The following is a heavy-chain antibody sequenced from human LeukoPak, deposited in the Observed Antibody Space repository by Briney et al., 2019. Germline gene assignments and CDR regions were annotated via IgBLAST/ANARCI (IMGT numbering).Heavy chain of an antibody. V-gene: IGHV1-2*02. Sequence: ASVKGSCKASGYTFTGYYIHWVRQAPGQGLEWMGWINPNSGGAYYAQKVQSRVTMTRYTSISTAYMELSRLKSDDTAFYYCARGRRILVGDTNAGDYFDYWGQGTLVTVSS. J-gene: IGHJ4*02. CDR3: ARGRRILVGDTNAGDYFDY. D-gene: IGHD1-26*01. CDR1: GYTFTGYY. CDR2: INPNSGGA.